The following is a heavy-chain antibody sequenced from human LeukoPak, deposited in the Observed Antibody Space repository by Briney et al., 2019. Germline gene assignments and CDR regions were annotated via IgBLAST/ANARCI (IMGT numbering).Heavy chain of an antibody. J-gene: IGHJ5*02. CDR3: ARDHVQYYYDSTGYYSCWFDH. CDR1: GGSISSYY. Sequence: SETLSLTCTVSGGSISSYYRSWIRQPAGKGLEWIGRIYTSGSNNYNPSLKSRVTMSVDTSKNQFSLKLSSVTAADTAVYYCARDHVQYYYDSTGYYSCWFDHWGQGTLVTVSS. V-gene: IGHV4-4*07. D-gene: IGHD3-22*01. CDR2: IYTSGSN.